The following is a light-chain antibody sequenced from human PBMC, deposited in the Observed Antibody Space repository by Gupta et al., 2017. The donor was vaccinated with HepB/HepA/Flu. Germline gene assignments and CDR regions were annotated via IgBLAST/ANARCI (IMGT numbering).Light chain of an antibody. CDR3: QQTSSFPIT. J-gene: IGKJ5*01. V-gene: IGKV6D-21*02. CDR2: DTS. Sequence: ENVLTQSPDFQSVTPKEKVTISCRASQSVGISLHWYQQKPGQSPKLLIRDTSQSISGVPSRFSGSGSGTDFTLTISSLVAEDAAAYYCQQTSSFPITFGQGTRLEIK. CDR1: QSVGIS.